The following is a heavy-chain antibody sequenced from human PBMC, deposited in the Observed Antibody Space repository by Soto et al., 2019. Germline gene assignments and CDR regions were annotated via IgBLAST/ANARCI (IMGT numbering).Heavy chain of an antibody. CDR3: AHRRVGIAARRPYFAY. CDR1: GFSLSTSGVG. J-gene: IGHJ4*02. V-gene: IGHV2-5*02. Sequence: QITLKESGPTLVKPTQTLTLTCTFSGFSLSTSGVGVGWIRQPPGKALEWLALIYWDDDKRYRPSLKSRLTTTKDTSKTQVVLTMTNMDPVDTATYYCAHRRVGIAARRPYFAYWGQGTLVTVSS. CDR2: IYWDDDK. D-gene: IGHD6-6*01.